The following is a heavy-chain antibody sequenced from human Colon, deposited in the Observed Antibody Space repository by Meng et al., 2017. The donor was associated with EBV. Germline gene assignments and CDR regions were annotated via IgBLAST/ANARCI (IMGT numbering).Heavy chain of an antibody. J-gene: IGHJ5*02. Sequence: AVAVGSFSVYDYVWIRQPPEKCLEWSGEIDHSGSTNYNQSPKSRLTISVDASKNQVSLKLTSLTAADTVLYYCARGGRESSTIRRGYNWIDPWGQGTLVTVSS. V-gene: IGHV4-34*01. D-gene: IGHD3-10*01. CDR3: ARGGRESSTIRRGYNWIDP. CDR1: VGSFSVYD. CDR2: IDHSGST.